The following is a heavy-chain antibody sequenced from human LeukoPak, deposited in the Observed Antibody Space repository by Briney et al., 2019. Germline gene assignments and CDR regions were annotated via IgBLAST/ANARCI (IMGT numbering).Heavy chain of an antibody. D-gene: IGHD2-2*01. Sequence: GGSLRLSCAASGFTFSNYAMTWVRQAPGKGLEWVSTISGGDGSTYYADFVKGRFTISRDNSKNTLYLQMNSLRAEDTAVYYCAKDVYCSSTTCYGLDYYYGMDVWGKGTTVTVSS. CDR1: GFTFSNYA. CDR2: ISGGDGST. J-gene: IGHJ6*04. V-gene: IGHV3-23*01. CDR3: AKDVYCSSTTCYGLDYYYGMDV.